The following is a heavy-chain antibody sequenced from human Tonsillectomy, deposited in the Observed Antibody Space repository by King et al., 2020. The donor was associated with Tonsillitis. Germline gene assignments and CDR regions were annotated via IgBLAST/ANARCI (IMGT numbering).Heavy chain of an antibody. CDR1: GFTFSTCT. Sequence: VQLVESGGGLVKPGGSLRLSCAASGFTFSTCTMNWVRQAPGKGLEWVSSISSGSSYIYYADSVKGRFTISRDNAKNSLYLQMNSLRAEDTAVYYCATGPEQEQRGNGMDVWGQGTTVTVSS. J-gene: IGHJ6*02. CDR2: ISSGSSYI. D-gene: IGHD1-26*01. CDR3: ATGPEQEQRGNGMDV. V-gene: IGHV3-21*01.